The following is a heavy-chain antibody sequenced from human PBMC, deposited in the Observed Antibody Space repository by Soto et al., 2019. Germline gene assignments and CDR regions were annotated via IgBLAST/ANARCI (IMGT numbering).Heavy chain of an antibody. CDR1: GFTFSSYG. Sequence: PGGSLRLSCAASGFTFSSYGMHWVRQAPGKGLEWVAVISYDGSNKYYADSVKGRFTISRDNSKNTLYLQMNSLRAEDTAVYYCAKDLQFGVVTAAISLSPGIDYWGQGTLVTVSS. J-gene: IGHJ4*02. CDR3: AKDLQFGVVTAAISLSPGIDY. CDR2: ISYDGSNK. V-gene: IGHV3-30*18. D-gene: IGHD2-2*02.